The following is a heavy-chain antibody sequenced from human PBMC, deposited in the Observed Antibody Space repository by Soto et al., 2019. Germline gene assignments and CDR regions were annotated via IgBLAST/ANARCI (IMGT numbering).Heavy chain of an antibody. D-gene: IGHD3-16*01. Sequence: GESLKISCAASGFTFSSYAMSWVRQAPGKGLEWVSAISGSGGSTYYADSVKGRFTISRDNSKNTLYLQMNSLRAEDTAVYYCAKVVGRVERGGYDYWGQGTLVTV. J-gene: IGHJ4*02. CDR2: ISGSGGST. CDR1: GFTFSSYA. CDR3: AKVVGRVERGGYDY. V-gene: IGHV3-23*01.